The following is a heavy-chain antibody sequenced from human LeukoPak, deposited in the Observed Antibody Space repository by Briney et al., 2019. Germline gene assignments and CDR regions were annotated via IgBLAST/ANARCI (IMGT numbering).Heavy chain of an antibody. J-gene: IGHJ5*02. CDR2: IYHSGSP. CDR1: GGSISSNNW. Sequence: PSETLSLTCAVSGGSISSNNWWGWVRQPPGKGLEWIGEIYHSGSPNYNPSLKSRVTISVDKSRNHFSLNLSSVTAADTAVYYCARGHPRPYYDFWSGYYTYSRYNWFDPWGQGTLVTVSS. V-gene: IGHV4-4*02. CDR3: ARGHPRPYYDFWSGYYTYSRYNWFDP. D-gene: IGHD3-3*01.